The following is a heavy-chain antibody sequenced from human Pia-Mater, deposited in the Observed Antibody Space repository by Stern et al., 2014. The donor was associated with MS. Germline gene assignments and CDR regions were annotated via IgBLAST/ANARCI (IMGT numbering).Heavy chain of an antibody. V-gene: IGHV3-30*18. CDR1: GFTLRSYG. CDR3: AKDRLFCSGGGCYAMDV. CDR2: ISNDGNEK. Sequence: VQLVASGGGVVQPGRSLRLSCAASGFTLRSYGMHWVRQAPGKGLEWVAVISNDGNEKYYTDSVKGRFTISRDNSKNTLYLQMNSLRTEDTAVYYCAKDRLFCSGGGCYAMDVWGQGTTVTVSS. J-gene: IGHJ6*02. D-gene: IGHD2-15*01.